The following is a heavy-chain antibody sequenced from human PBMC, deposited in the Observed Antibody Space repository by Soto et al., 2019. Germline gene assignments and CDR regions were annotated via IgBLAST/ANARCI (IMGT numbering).Heavy chain of an antibody. CDR3: ARAQPLYYYDSSGYFDY. Sequence: SVKVSCKAYGGTFSSYAISWVRQAPGQGLEWMGGSIPIFGTANYAQKFQGRVTMTRDTSISTAYMELSRLRSDDTAVYYCARAQPLYYYDSSGYFDYWGQGTLVTVSS. D-gene: IGHD3-22*01. CDR2: SIPIFGTA. J-gene: IGHJ4*02. CDR1: GGTFSSYA. V-gene: IGHV1-69*05.